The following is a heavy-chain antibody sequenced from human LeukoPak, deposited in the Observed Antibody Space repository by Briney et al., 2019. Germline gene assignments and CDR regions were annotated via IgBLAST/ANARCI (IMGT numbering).Heavy chain of an antibody. CDR2: IYYSGTT. Sequence: SETLSLTCTVSGGSISSYYWSWIRQPPGKGLEWIGYIYYSGTTNSNPSLKSRVTISLDTSKNQFSLKLSSVTAADTAVYYCARRHFWSAIDYWGQGTLVTVSS. V-gene: IGHV4-59*01. CDR3: ARRHFWSAIDY. J-gene: IGHJ4*02. CDR1: GGSISSYY. D-gene: IGHD3-3*02.